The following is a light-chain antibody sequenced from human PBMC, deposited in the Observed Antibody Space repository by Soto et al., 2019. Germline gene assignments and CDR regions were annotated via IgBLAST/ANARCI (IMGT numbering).Light chain of an antibody. J-gene: IGKJ4*01. CDR2: GAS. CDR3: QQYNNWPPGLT. CDR1: QSVSSN. Sequence: EIVMTQSPATLSVSPGERATLSCRASQSVSSNLAWYQQKPDQAPRLLIYGASTRATGIPARFSGSGSGTEFTLTISSLQSEDFAVYYCQQYNNWPPGLTFGGGTKVDIK. V-gene: IGKV3-15*01.